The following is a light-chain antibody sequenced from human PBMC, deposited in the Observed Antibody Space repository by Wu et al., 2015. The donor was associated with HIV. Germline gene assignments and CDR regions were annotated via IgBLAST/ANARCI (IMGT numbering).Light chain of an antibody. CDR1: QSIDNW. Sequence: DIRMTQSPSTLSASVGDRVTITCRASQSIDNWLAWYQQQPGRAPNLLIYKASTLEGGVPSRFSGSGSGTEFTLTINSLQPEDFASYYCQQVSEYPYTFGQGT. V-gene: IGKV1-5*03. CDR2: KAS. J-gene: IGKJ2*01. CDR3: QQVSEYPYT.